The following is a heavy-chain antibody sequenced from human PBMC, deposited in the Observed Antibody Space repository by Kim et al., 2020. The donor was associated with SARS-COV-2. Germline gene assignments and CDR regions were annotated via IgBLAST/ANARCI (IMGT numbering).Heavy chain of an antibody. CDR2: ISYDGSNK. Sequence: GGSLRLSCAASGFTFSSYGMHWVRQAPGKGLEWVAVISYDGSNKYYADSVKCRFTISRDNSKNTLYLQMNSLRAEDTAVYYCAKGRAGPYYYYGMDVWGQGTTVTVSS. J-gene: IGHJ6*02. CDR3: AKGRAGPYYYYGMDV. V-gene: IGHV3-30*18. D-gene: IGHD6-13*01. CDR1: GFTFSSYG.